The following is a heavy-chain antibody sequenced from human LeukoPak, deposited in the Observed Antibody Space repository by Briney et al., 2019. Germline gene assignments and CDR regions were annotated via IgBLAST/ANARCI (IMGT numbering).Heavy chain of an antibody. CDR3: ARAPYGVLTGIKNNWFDP. V-gene: IGHV1-2*02. J-gene: IGHJ5*02. Sequence: GASVKVSCKASGYTFVDYYMNWVRQVPGQGLEWMGWINPNSGGTNYAQKFRGRVTLTRDTFISTAYMEVSSVTSDDTAVYYCARAPYGVLTGIKNNWFDPWGQGTLVTVSS. D-gene: IGHD3-9*01. CDR1: GYTFVDYY. CDR2: INPNSGGT.